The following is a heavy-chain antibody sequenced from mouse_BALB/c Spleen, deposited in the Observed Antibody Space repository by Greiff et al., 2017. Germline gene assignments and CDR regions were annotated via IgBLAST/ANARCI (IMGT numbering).Heavy chain of an antibody. CDR1: GFTFSDYG. Sequence: EVMLVESGGGLVQPGGSRKLSCAASGFTFSDYGMAWVRQAPGKGPEWVAFISNLAYSIYYADTVTGRFTISRENAKNTLYLEMSSLRSEDTAMYYCARYYRYEYYFDYWGQGTTLTVSS. D-gene: IGHD2-14*01. J-gene: IGHJ2*01. CDR2: ISNLAYSI. V-gene: IGHV5-15*02. CDR3: ARYYRYEYYFDY.